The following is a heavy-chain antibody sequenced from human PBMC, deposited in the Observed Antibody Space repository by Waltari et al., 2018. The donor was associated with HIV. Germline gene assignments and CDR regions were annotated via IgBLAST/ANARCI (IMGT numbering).Heavy chain of an antibody. CDR2: IRGYNDNT. J-gene: IGHJ6*02. V-gene: IGHV1-18*01. CDR1: GYTFTTYG. D-gene: IGHD6-19*01. Sequence: QVQLVQSGAEVKKPGASMKVSCKASGYTFTTYGISWVRQAPGQGLEWMGWIRGYNDNTHYAQKLPCRVTITTDTSTSTAYLELRSLKSDDTAVYYCARVRAVSGGLWVTFYYGMDVWGQGTTITVSS. CDR3: ARVRAVSGGLWVTFYYGMDV.